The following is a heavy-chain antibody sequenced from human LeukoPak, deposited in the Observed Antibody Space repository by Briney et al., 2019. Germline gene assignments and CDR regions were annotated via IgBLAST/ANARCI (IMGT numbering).Heavy chain of an antibody. V-gene: IGHV1-69*06. D-gene: IGHD5-12*01. CDR2: IIPIFGTA. J-gene: IGHJ4*02. CDR3: AATYEARRDFDY. CDR1: GGTFSSYA. Sequence: PSASVTASCMASGGTFSSYAISWVRQAPGQGLEGMGGIIPIFGTANYAQKFQGRVTITADKSTSTAYMELSSLRSEDTAVYYCAATYEARRDFDYWGQGTLVTVSS.